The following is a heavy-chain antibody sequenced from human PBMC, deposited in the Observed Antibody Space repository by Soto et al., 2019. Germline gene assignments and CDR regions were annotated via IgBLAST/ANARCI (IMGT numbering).Heavy chain of an antibody. J-gene: IGHJ4*02. D-gene: IGHD3-3*01. CDR3: AHSVLRTVFGLVTTTAIYFDF. V-gene: IGHV2-5*02. CDR1: GFSLTTSGVG. CDR2: IFWDDDK. Sequence: QITLNESGPTVLRPTEPLTLTCRFAGFSLTTSGVGVGWIRQSPGKAPEGLALIFWDDDKRYSASLKSRLTSTKDTSKNPMVLTVSDLDRTDTAPYYWAHSVLRTVFGLVTTTAIYFDFWGQGTPVAVSS.